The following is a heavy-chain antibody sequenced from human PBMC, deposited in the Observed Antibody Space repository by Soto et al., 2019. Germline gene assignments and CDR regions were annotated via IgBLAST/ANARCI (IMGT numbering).Heavy chain of an antibody. Sequence: PSETLSLTCTVSGGSITSNSYFWAWIRQPPGKGLDWIGSIYYSGTTYYNPSLKSRVTISVDRSKNQFSLKLSSVTAADTAVYYCARHFSVDYFDDSGQGALVTVSS. CDR3: ARHFSVDYFDD. V-gene: IGHV4-39*01. CDR1: GGSITSNSYF. J-gene: IGHJ4*02. CDR2: IYYSGTT.